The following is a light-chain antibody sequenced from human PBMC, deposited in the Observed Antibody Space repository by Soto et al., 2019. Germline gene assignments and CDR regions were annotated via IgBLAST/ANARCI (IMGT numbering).Light chain of an antibody. V-gene: IGLV1-44*01. Sequence: QSVLTQPPSASGTPGQTVTVSCSGSSSKIGSYTVNWYQQLPGTAPKLVIYSNHQRPSGVPDRFSGSKSGTSASLAISGLQSEDEADYYCAVWDDSLNGSVFGSGTKLTVL. CDR1: SSKIGSYT. CDR3: AVWDDSLNGSV. J-gene: IGLJ1*01. CDR2: SNH.